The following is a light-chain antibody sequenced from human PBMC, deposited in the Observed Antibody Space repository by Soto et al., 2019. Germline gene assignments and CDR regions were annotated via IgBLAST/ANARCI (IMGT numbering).Light chain of an antibody. CDR3: QKYNTWWT. CDR1: QSINSW. J-gene: IGKJ1*01. CDR2: KAS. V-gene: IGKV1-5*03. Sequence: DIQLTQSPSTLSASVGDRVTITCRASQSINSWLAWYQQKPGKAPKLLIYKASSLDTGVPSRFSGTGSGTEFTLTISSLQPDDFATYYCQKYNTWWTFGQGTKVDIK.